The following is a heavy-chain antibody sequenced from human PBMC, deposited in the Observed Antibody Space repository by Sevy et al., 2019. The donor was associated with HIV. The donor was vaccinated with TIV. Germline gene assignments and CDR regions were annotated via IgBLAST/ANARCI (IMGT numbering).Heavy chain of an antibody. J-gene: IGHJ4*02. CDR3: VRAEEYSGSYDY. CDR2: ISAYNGNT. CDR1: GYTFTSYG. V-gene: IGHV1-18*01. Sequence: ASVKVSCKASGYTFTSYGISWVRQAPGQGLEWMGWISAYNGNTNYAQKLQGRVTMTTDTSTSRAYMELRSLRSDDTAVYYCVRAEEYSGSYDYWGQGTLVTVSS. D-gene: IGHD1-26*01.